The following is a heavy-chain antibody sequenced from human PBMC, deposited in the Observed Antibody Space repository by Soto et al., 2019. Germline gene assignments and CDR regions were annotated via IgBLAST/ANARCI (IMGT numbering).Heavy chain of an antibody. CDR3: ARGVRAHFDY. CDR1: GGSISSYY. V-gene: IGHV4-59*01. CDR2: IYYSGST. J-gene: IGHJ4*02. Sequence: QVQLQESGPGLVKPSETLSLTCTVSGGSISSYYWSWLRQPPGKGLEWIGYIYYSGSTNYNPSLKSRVTISVDTSKNQFSLKLSSVTAADTAVYYCARGVRAHFDYWGQGTLVTVSS.